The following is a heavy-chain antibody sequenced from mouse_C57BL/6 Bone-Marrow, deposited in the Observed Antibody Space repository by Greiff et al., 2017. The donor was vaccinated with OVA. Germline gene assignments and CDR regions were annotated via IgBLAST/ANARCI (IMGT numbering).Heavy chain of an antibody. CDR1: GYTFTSYG. J-gene: IGHJ4*01. CDR2: IYPRSGNT. D-gene: IGHD2-4*01. Sequence: QVQLQQSGAELARPGASVKLSCKASGYTFTSYGISWVKQRTGQGLEWIGEIYPRSGNTYYNEKFKGKATLTADKSSSTAYMELRSLTSEDSAVYFCAREGIYYDYEGYAMDYWGQGTSVTVSS. V-gene: IGHV1-81*01. CDR3: AREGIYYDYEGYAMDY.